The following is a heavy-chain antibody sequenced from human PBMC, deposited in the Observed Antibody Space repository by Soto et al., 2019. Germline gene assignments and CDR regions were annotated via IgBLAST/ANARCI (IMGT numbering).Heavy chain of an antibody. CDR1: GFTFSRYG. Sequence: QVQLVESGGGVVQPGRSLRLSCAASGFTFSRYGMHWVRQAPGKGLEWVAVIWYDGSNKYYADSVKGRFTISRDNSKKTLYLQMNTLRAEDTAVYYCARGYGGNSAAFDIWGQGTMVTVSS. CDR3: ARGYGGNSAAFDI. CDR2: IWYDGSNK. D-gene: IGHD4-17*01. J-gene: IGHJ3*02. V-gene: IGHV3-33*01.